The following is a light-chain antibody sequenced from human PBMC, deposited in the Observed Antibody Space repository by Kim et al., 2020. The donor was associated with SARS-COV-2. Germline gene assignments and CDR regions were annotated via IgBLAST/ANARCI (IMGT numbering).Light chain of an antibody. CDR1: KLGDKY. J-gene: IGLJ2*01. Sequence: SYELTQPPSVSVSPGQTASNTCSGDKLGDKYVCWYQQKAGQSPVLVIYQDSKRPSGVPERFSGSNSGNTATLTISGTQAMDEADYYCQAWDRSTVVFGGGTQLTVL. V-gene: IGLV3-1*01. CDR2: QDS. CDR3: QAWDRSTVV.